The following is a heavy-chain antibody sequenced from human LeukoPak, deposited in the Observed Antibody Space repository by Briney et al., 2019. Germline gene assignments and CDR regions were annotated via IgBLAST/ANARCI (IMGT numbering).Heavy chain of an antibody. CDR1: GFRFSSYA. V-gene: IGHV3-23*01. CDR3: AKDRSLGRLVHDAFDV. D-gene: IGHD3-16*01. J-gene: IGHJ3*01. Sequence: GGSLRLSCAASGFRFSSYAMSWVRQAPGQGLEWVSGISGSSHSRTDYADSVKGRFTISRDNSKNTLFLQVDTLRVEDTATYYCAKDRSLGRLVHDAFDVWGQGTKVVVSS. CDR2: ISGSSHSRT.